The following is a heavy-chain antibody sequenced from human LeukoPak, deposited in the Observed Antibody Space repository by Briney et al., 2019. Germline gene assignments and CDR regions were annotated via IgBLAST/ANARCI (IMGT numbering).Heavy chain of an antibody. CDR1: GFRFSSYA. V-gene: IGHV3-23*01. CDR3: AKDRSLGRLVHDAFDV. D-gene: IGHD3-16*01. J-gene: IGHJ3*01. Sequence: GGSLRLSCAASGFRFSSYAMSWVRQAPGQGLEWVSGISGSSHSRTDYADSVKGRFTISRDNSKNTLFLQVDTLRVEDTATYYCAKDRSLGRLVHDAFDVWGQGTKVVVSS. CDR2: ISGSSHSRT.